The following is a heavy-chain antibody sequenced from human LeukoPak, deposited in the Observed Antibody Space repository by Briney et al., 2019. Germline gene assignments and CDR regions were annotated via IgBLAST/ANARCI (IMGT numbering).Heavy chain of an antibody. V-gene: IGHV3-30-3*01. CDR1: GFTFSGYF. J-gene: IGHJ6*02. CDR2: ISSDGNTK. CDR3: ARDSQYAMDV. Sequence: GRSLILSCAASGFTFSGYFMHWVRQAPGKGLEWVAIISSDGNTKYYADSVKGRFTISRGNSKNTLYLQMNSLRAEDTAVYYCARDSQYAMDVWGQGTTVTVSS.